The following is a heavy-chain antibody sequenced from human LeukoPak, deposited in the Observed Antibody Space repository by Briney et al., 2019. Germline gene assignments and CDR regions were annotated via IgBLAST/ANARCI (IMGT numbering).Heavy chain of an antibody. CDR3: AREMRTPRGGFDY. CDR2: MYYSGST. Sequence: PSETLSLTCTVSSGSISSTSYYWGWIRQPPGMGLEWIGSMYYSGSTYYNPSLKSRVTISVDTSKSQFSLKLSSVTAADTAVYYCAREMRTPRGGFDYWDQGTLVTVSS. J-gene: IGHJ4*02. V-gene: IGHV4-39*07. CDR1: SGSISSTSYY. D-gene: IGHD3-10*01.